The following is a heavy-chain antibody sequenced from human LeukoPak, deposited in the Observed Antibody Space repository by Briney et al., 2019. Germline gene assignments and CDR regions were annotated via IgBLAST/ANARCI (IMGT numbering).Heavy chain of an antibody. D-gene: IGHD1-26*01. CDR3: ARDKGREGDY. J-gene: IGHJ4*02. CDR2: ISSDGNEK. CDR1: GLSFSSYG. V-gene: IGHV3-30*03. Sequence: PGRSLRLSCAASGLSFSSYGMRWVRQAPGKGLEWVAVISSDGNEKYYTESMEGRFTIPRDNSKNTLHLQMASLRPEDTVFYYGARDKGREGDYWGQGTLVTVSS.